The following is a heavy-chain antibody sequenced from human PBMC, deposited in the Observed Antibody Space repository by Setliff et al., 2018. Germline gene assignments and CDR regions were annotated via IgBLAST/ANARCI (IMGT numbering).Heavy chain of an antibody. CDR3: ARDQWLVPPRGLDV. J-gene: IGHJ6*02. Sequence: SETLSLTCTVSGGSISSSSYYWGWIRQPPGKGLEWIGGIYYSGSTYYNPSLKSRVTISVDTSKNQFSLKLSSVTAADTAVYYCARDQWLVPPRGLDVWGQGTTVTVSS. D-gene: IGHD6-19*01. CDR2: IYYSGST. CDR1: GGSISSSSYY. V-gene: IGHV4-39*07.